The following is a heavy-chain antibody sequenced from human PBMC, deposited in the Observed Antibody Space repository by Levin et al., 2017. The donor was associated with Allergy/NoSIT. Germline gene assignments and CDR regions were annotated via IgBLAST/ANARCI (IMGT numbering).Heavy chain of an antibody. CDR3: ATGYCSGGRCYPRNYYYYMDV. V-gene: IGHV4-31*03. CDR1: GGSISSGGYY. D-gene: IGHD2-15*01. J-gene: IGHJ6*03. CDR2: IYYSGST. Sequence: SETLSLTCTVSGGSISSGGYYWSWIRQHPGKGLEWIGYIYYSGSTYYNPSLKSRVTISVDTSKNQFSLKLSSVTAADTAVYYCATGYCSGGRCYPRNYYYYMDVWGKGTTVTVSS.